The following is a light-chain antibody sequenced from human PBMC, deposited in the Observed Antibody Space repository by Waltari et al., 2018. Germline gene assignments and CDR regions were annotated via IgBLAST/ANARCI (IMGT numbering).Light chain of an antibody. V-gene: IGLV3-10*01. J-gene: IGLJ1*01. Sequence: SYELTQPPSVSVSPGQTARITCSGDALPKKYAYWYQQKSCQAPVLVIYEDNKRPSEIPDRFSGSSSGTMATLTISGAQVEDEADYYCYSIDSSDDHYVFGTGTKVTVL. CDR2: EDN. CDR3: YSIDSSDDHYV. CDR1: ALPKKY.